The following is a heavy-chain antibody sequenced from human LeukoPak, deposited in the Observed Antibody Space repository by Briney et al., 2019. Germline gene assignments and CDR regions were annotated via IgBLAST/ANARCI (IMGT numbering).Heavy chain of an antibody. CDR1: GFTFSSYA. D-gene: IGHD3-16*01. CDR3: AKYPPGYDYVWGSPTTGAYFDY. CDR2: ISGSGGST. Sequence: GGSLRLSCAASGFTFSSYAMSWVRQAPGKGLEWVSAISGSGGSTYYADSVKGRFTISRDNSKNTLYLQMNSLIAEDTAVYYCAKYPPGYDYVWGSPTTGAYFDYWGQGTLVTVSS. V-gene: IGHV3-23*01. J-gene: IGHJ4*02.